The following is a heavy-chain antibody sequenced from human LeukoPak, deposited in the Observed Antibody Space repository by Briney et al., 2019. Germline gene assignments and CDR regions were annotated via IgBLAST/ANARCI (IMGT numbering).Heavy chain of an antibody. CDR1: GGSISSSNW. CDR2: IYHSGST. J-gene: IGHJ4*02. Sequence: SETLSLTCAVSGGSISSSNWWSWVRQPPGKGLEWIGEIYHSGSTNYNPSLKGRVTISVDKSKNQFSLKLSSVTAADTAVYYCARGRTGGYSYGYYFDYWGQGTLVTVSS. V-gene: IGHV4-4*02. D-gene: IGHD5-18*01. CDR3: ARGRTGGYSYGYYFDY.